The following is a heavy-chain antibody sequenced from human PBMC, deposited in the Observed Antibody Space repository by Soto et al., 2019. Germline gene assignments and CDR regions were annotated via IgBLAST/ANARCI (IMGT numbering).Heavy chain of an antibody. Sequence: QVQLQESGPGLVKPSQTLSLTCTVSGGSISSGDYYWSWIRQPPGKGLEWIGYIYYSGSTYYNPSLKSRVTIAVDTSKNQFSLKLSSVTAADTAGYYCARVSIVLVTQVDYWGQGTLVTVSS. CDR3: ARVSIVLVTQVDY. CDR1: GGSISSGDYY. V-gene: IGHV4-30-4*01. CDR2: IYYSGST. J-gene: IGHJ4*02. D-gene: IGHD3-22*01.